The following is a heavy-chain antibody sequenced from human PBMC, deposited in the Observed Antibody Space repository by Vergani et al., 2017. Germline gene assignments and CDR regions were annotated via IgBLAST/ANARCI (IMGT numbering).Heavy chain of an antibody. V-gene: IGHV3-30*03. CDR2: ISYDGTQK. Sequence: QVQLVESGGGMVQPGRSLRLSCVVSGFTSSYYGMHWVRQAPGKGLEWVAVISYDGTQKYYADSVKGRFTISRDNSKSTLYLQMNSLRTEDTAVYYCATKSCGTPGCQIGYFREWGQGTLVTVSS. CDR1: GFTSSYYG. D-gene: IGHD1-1*01. CDR3: ATKSCGTPGCQIGYFRE. J-gene: IGHJ1*01.